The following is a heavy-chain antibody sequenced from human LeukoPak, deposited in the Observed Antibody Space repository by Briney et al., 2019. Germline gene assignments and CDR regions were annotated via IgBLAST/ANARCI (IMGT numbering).Heavy chain of an antibody. Sequence: SETLSLTCTVSGVSISTSTYYWAWIRQPPGKGLEWIGEINHSGSTNYNPSLKSRVTISVDTSKNQFSLKLSSVTAADTAVYYCARLGNGYSYGYWDYWGQGTLVTVSS. V-gene: IGHV4-39*07. J-gene: IGHJ4*02. D-gene: IGHD5-18*01. CDR2: INHSGST. CDR3: ARLGNGYSYGYWDY. CDR1: GVSISTSTYY.